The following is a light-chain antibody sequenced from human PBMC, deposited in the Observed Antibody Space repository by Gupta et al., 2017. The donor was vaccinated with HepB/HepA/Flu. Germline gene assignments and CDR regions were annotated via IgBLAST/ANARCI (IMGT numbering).Light chain of an antibody. CDR1: SSHVGGNNS. J-gene: IGLJ1*01. CDR2: DVS. Sequence: ALTQPASVSGSPRQSITIACTGTSSHVGGNNSVSWYQQHPGKAPKLMIYDVSNRPSGVPNRFSGSKSGNTATLTISGLEADDEADYYCNSYASSSASYVFGAGTKVTVL. V-gene: IGLV2-14*01. CDR3: NSYASSSASYV.